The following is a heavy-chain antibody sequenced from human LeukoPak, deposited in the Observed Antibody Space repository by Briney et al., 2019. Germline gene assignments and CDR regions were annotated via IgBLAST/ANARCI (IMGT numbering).Heavy chain of an antibody. V-gene: IGHV3-11*01. CDR1: GFTFNDYY. Sequence: GGSLRLSCAASGFTFNDYYMSWIRQAPGKGLEWVSYISSSGSTIYYADSVKGRFTISRDNAKNSLYLQMDSLRAEDTAVYYCAEDPAYYYDSSGYPPAFDYWGQGTLVTVSS. CDR2: ISSSGSTI. D-gene: IGHD3-22*01. CDR3: AEDPAYYYDSSGYPPAFDY. J-gene: IGHJ4*02.